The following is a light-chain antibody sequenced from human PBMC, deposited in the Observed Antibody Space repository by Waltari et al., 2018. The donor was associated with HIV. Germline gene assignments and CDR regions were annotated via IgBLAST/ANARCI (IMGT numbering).Light chain of an antibody. CDR2: GAS. V-gene: IGKV3-15*01. J-gene: IGKJ1*01. Sequence: EIVMTQSPATLSVSPGERATLSCRASQSVNSNLAWYQQKPGQAPRLLIYGASTRATGIPARFRGSGSGTEFTLTISSLQSEDFAVYYCQQYNNWPPGTFGQGTKVEIK. CDR1: QSVNSN. CDR3: QQYNNWPPGT.